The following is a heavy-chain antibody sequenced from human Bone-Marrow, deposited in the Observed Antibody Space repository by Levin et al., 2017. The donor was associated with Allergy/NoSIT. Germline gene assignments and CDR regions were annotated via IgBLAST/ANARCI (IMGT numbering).Heavy chain of an antibody. CDR1: GGSIRGYY. J-gene: IGHJ1*01. D-gene: IGHD1-26*01. Sequence: PSETLSLTCTVSGGSIRGYYWTWIRQPAGKGLEWIGRVYTSGPTHYNPSLRSRVTMSVDTSNNQISLKMTSVTAADTALYYCARGDTGTYSFQQWGQGTLVTVSS. CDR3: ARGDTGTYSFQQ. V-gene: IGHV4-4*07. CDR2: VYTSGPT.